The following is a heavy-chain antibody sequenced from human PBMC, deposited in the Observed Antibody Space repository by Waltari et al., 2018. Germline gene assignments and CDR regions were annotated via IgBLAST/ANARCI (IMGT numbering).Heavy chain of an antibody. Sequence: QVPLVQSGAEVKKPGASVKVSCKASGSTFTSSDINWVRQATGQGLEWMGWMNPNSGNTGYAQKFQGRVTMTRNTSISTAYMELSSLRSEDTAVYYCARGPYEMTYYYDSSDPGAFDIWGQGTMVTVSS. CDR1: GSTFTSSD. V-gene: IGHV1-8*01. CDR3: ARGPYEMTYYYDSSDPGAFDI. CDR2: MNPNSGNT. D-gene: IGHD3-22*01. J-gene: IGHJ3*02.